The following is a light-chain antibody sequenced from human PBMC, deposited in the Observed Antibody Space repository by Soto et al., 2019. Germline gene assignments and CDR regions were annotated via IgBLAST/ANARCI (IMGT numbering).Light chain of an antibody. V-gene: IGKV3-20*01. CDR2: GAS. J-gene: IGKJ1*01. Sequence: EIVLTHSPGTLSLSPWEIATLSCRASQSVSSSYLAWYQQKPGQAPRLLISGASGRATGIPVRFSSSGSETDFTLTISRLEPEDFAVYYCQHYGTSWWTFGQGTKVDIK. CDR1: QSVSSSY. CDR3: QHYGTSWWT.